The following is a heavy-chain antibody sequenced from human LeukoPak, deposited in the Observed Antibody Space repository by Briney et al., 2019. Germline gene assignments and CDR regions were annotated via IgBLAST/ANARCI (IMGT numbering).Heavy chain of an antibody. CDR2: ISGDGGST. CDR3: ARGHYSGSYPLHWFDP. D-gene: IGHD1-26*01. CDR1: GFTFDDYA. Sequence: GGSLRLSCAASGFTFDDYAMHWVRQAPGKGLEWVSLISGDGGSTYYADSVKGRFTISRHNSKNTLYLQMNSLRAEDTAVYCCARGHYSGSYPLHWFDPWGQGTLVTVSS. J-gene: IGHJ5*02. V-gene: IGHV3-43*02.